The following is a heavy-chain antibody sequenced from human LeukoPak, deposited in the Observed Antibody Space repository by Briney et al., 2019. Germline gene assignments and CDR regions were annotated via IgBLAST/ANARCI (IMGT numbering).Heavy chain of an antibody. D-gene: IGHD5-12*01. CDR3: ARDVDANY. V-gene: IGHV3-33*01. J-gene: IGHJ4*02. CDR1: GFRFSNYA. CDR2: IWNDATNE. Sequence: PGGSLRLSCAASGFRFSNYAMHWVRQAPGKGLEWVAIIWNDATNEYYADSVKGRFTISRDNFKNTLYLEMNSLRAEDTAVYYCARDVDANYWGQGILVTVSS.